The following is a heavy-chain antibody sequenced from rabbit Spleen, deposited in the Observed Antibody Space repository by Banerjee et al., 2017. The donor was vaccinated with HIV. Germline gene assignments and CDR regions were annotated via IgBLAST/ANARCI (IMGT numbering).Heavy chain of an antibody. CDR2: IEPIFDRA. D-gene: IGHD2-1*01. J-gene: IGHJ4*01. CDR1: GFDFSDYG. CDR3: VRDRANIGGDYGPYYFDL. Sequence: QEQLVESGGGLVQPGGSLKLSCKASGFDFSDYGVTWVRQAPGKGLEWIGYIEPIFDRAYYASWVNGRFTISSHNAQNTLYLQLNSLTVADTATYFCVRDRANIGGDYGPYYFDLWGPGTLVTVS. V-gene: IGHV1S47*01.